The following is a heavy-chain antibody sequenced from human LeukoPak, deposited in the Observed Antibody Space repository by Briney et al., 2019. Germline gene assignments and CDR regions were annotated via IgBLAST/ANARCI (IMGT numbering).Heavy chain of an antibody. V-gene: IGHV4-39*01. CDR3: ASGYYDSSGYYSLFDY. CDR2: IYYSGST. D-gene: IGHD3-22*01. CDR1: GGSINSSSYY. Sequence: SETLSLTCTVSGGSINSSSYYWGWIRQPPGKGLEWIGSIYYSGSTYYNPSLKSRVTISVDTSKIQFSLKLSSVTAADTAVYYCASGYYDSSGYYSLFDYWGQGTLVTVSS. J-gene: IGHJ4*02.